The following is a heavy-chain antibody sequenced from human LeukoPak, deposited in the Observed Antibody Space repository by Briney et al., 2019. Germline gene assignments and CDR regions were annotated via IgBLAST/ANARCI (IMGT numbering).Heavy chain of an antibody. Sequence: GGSLRVSCAASGFTFSNAWMSWVRQAPGKGLEWVGRIKSKTDGGTTDYAAPVKGRFTISRDDSKNTLYLQMNSLKTEDTAVYYCTTELLWFGELFWGQGTLVTVSS. D-gene: IGHD3-10*01. J-gene: IGHJ4*02. V-gene: IGHV3-15*01. CDR2: IKSKTDGGTT. CDR1: GFTFSNAW. CDR3: TTELLWFGELF.